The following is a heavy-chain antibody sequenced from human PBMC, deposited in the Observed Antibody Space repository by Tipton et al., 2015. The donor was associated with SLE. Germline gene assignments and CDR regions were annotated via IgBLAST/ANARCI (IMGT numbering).Heavy chain of an antibody. D-gene: IGHD3-3*01. CDR2: INHSGST. CDR3: AREAEWLSPFDY. CDR1: GGSISSYY. Sequence: TLSLTCTVSGGSISSYYWSWIRQPPGKGLEWIGEINHSGSTNYNPSLKSRVTISVDTSKNQFSLKLSSVTAADTAVYYCAREAEWLSPFDYWGQGTLVTVSS. V-gene: IGHV4-34*01. J-gene: IGHJ4*02.